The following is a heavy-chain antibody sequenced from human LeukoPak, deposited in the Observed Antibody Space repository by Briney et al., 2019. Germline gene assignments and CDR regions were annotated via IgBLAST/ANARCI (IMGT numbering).Heavy chain of an antibody. CDR3: VRGEYYYDSSGRGFDL. V-gene: IGHV3-23*01. CDR1: GFTFSNYA. D-gene: IGHD3-22*01. CDR2: IRGSDGST. J-gene: IGHJ2*01. Sequence: GGSLRLSCAASGFTFSNYAMSWVRQAPGKGLEWVSAIRGSDGSTYYADSVEGRFAISRGNSKNTLYLQMNSLRAEDTAVYYCVRGEYYYDSSGRGFDLWGRGTLVTVSS.